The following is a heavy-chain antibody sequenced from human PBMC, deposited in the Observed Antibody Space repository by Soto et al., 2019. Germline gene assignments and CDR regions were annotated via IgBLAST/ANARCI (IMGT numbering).Heavy chain of an antibody. D-gene: IGHD3-10*01. CDR3: AGSDQNMASGGAALGWFDP. Sequence: GQSLKISCKGSGYSFTSYWISWVRQMPGKGLEWMGRIDPSDSYTNYSPSFQGHVTISADKSISTAYLQWSSLKASDTAMYYCAGSDQNMASGGAALGWFDPWGQGTLVTVSS. CDR1: GYSFTSYW. CDR2: IDPSDSYT. J-gene: IGHJ5*02. V-gene: IGHV5-10-1*01.